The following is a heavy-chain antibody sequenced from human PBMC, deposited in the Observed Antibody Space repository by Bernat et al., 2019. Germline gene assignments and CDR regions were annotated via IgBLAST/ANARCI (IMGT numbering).Heavy chain of an antibody. D-gene: IGHD3-3*01. Sequence: EVQLVESGGGVVQPGGSLRLSCAASGFTFDDYAMHWVRQAPGKGLEWVSLISGDGGSTYYADSVKGRFTISRDNSKNSLYLQMNSLRTEDTALYYCAKQSSGYYSGGLCYYYMDVWGKGTTVTVSS. J-gene: IGHJ6*03. CDR2: ISGDGGST. V-gene: IGHV3-43*02. CDR3: AKQSSGYYSGGLCYYYMDV. CDR1: GFTFDDYA.